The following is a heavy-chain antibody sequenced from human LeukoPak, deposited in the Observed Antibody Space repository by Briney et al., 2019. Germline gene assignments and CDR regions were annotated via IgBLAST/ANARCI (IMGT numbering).Heavy chain of an antibody. CDR3: ASSDYGDYVGWFDP. CDR1: GGSISSSSYY. D-gene: IGHD4-17*01. V-gene: IGHV4-39*07. J-gene: IGHJ5*02. Sequence: PSETLSLTCTVSGGSISSSSYYWGWIRQPPGKGLEWIGSIYYSGSTYYNPSLKSRVTVSVDTSKNQFSLKLSSVTAADTAVYYCASSDYGDYVGWFDPWGQGTLVTVSS. CDR2: IYYSGST.